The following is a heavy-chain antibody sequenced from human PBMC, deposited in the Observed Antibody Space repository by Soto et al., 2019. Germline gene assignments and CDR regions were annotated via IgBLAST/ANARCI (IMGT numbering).Heavy chain of an antibody. D-gene: IGHD1-26*01. V-gene: IGHV5-51*01. J-gene: IGHJ4*02. CDR1: GYSFASHW. CDR2: IYPGDSAP. CDR3: ARYSGSYWHYLDF. Sequence: GESLKISCKGSGYSFASHWVAWGRQMPEKGLEWIGTIYPGDSAPKYSSAFRGHVTISADTSVSTAYLQWRSLEATDSAIYYCARYSGSYWHYLDFWGQGTLVTVSS.